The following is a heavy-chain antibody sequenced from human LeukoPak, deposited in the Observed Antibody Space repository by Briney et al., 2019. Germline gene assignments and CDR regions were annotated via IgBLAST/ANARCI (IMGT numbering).Heavy chain of an antibody. Sequence: SETLSLACTVSGGSISGYYWTWVRQPPGKGLEWIGYVHYNGGTSYNPSLESRVTMSADTSKNQFSLKLISVTAADTAVYYCAREMWTASDTGNPFDYWGQGALVTVSS. J-gene: IGHJ4*02. D-gene: IGHD1-14*01. CDR2: VHYNGGT. V-gene: IGHV4-59*01. CDR1: GGSISGYY. CDR3: AREMWTASDTGNPFDY.